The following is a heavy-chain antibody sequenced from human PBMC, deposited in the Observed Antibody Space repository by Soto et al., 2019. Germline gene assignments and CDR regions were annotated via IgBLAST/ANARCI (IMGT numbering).Heavy chain of an antibody. CDR3: ARGGYYDSSGYYLPYYYYGMDV. CDR1: GGSISSGGYY. V-gene: IGHV4-31*03. Sequence: SETLSLTCTVSGGSISSGGYYWSWIRQHPGKGLEWIGYIYYSGSTYYNPSLKSRVTISVDTSKNQFSLKLSSVTAADTAVYYCARGGYYDSSGYYLPYYYYGMDVWGQGTTVTVSS. CDR2: IYYSGST. D-gene: IGHD3-22*01. J-gene: IGHJ6*02.